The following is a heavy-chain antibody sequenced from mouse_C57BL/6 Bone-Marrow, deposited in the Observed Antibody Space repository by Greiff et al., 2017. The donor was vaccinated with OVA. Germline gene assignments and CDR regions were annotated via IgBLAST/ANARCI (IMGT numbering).Heavy chain of an antibody. V-gene: IGHV5-17*01. D-gene: IGHD2-4*01. CDR2: ISSGSSTI. CDR3: ARRDYGWFAY. J-gene: IGHJ3*01. Sequence: EVMLVESGGGLVKPGGSLKLSCAASGFTFSDYGMHWVRQAPEKGLEWVAYISSGSSTIYYADTVQGRFTISRDNAKNTLFLQMTSLRSEDTAMYYCARRDYGWFAYWGQGTLVTVSA. CDR1: GFTFSDYG.